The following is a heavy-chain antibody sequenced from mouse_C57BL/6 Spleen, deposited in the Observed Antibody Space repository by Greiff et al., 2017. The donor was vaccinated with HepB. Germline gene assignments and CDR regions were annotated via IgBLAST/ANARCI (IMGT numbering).Heavy chain of an antibody. D-gene: IGHD4-1*01. Sequence: VQLQQPGAELVRPGSSVKLSCKASGYTFTSYWMDWVKQRPGQGLEWIGNIYPSDSETHYNQKFKDKATLTVDKSSSTAYMQLSSLTSEDSAVYYCARSGAGTRAMDYWGQGTSVTVSS. CDR2: IYPSDSET. V-gene: IGHV1-61*01. CDR1: GYTFTSYW. CDR3: ARSGAGTRAMDY. J-gene: IGHJ4*01.